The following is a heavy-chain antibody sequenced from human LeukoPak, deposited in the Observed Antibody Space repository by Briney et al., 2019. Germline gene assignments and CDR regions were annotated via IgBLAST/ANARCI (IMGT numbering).Heavy chain of an antibody. CDR2: ISSRGSTI. Sequence: GGSLRLSCAASGLTFSDYYMSWIRQAPGKGLEWVAYISSRGSTIYYADSVKGRFTISRDNAKNSLYLQMNSLRAEDTAVYYCARIRGSTLPISYMDVWGKGTTVTVSS. V-gene: IGHV3-11*04. CDR1: GLTFSDYY. J-gene: IGHJ6*03. CDR3: ARIRGSTLPISYMDV. D-gene: IGHD6-13*01.